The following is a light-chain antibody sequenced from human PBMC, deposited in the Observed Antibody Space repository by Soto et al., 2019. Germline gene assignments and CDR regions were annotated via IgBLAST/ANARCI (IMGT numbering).Light chain of an antibody. CDR1: NSDVGGYTY. J-gene: IGLJ1*01. V-gene: IGLV2-14*03. CDR3: SSYTSSSTPYV. CDR2: DVS. Sequence: QSALTQPASVSGSPGQSITISCTGTNSDVGGYTYVSWYQQHPGKAPKLMIYDVSNRPSGVSYRFSGSKSGNTASLTISGLQADDESDYYCSSYTSSSTPYVFGTGTKVTVL.